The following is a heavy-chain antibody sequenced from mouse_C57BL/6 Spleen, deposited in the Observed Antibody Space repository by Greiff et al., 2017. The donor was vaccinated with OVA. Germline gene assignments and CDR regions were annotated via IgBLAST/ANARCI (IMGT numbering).Heavy chain of an antibody. CDR3: ARDYDYPYYFDY. Sequence: QVQLQQSGAELVKPGASVKISCKASGYAFSSYWMNWVKQRPGKGLEWIGQIYPGDGDTNYNGKFKGKATLTADKSSSTAYMQLSSLTSEDSAVYFCARDYDYPYYFDYWGQGTTLTVSS. CDR1: GYAFSSYW. J-gene: IGHJ2*01. D-gene: IGHD2-4*01. CDR2: IYPGDGDT. V-gene: IGHV1-80*01.